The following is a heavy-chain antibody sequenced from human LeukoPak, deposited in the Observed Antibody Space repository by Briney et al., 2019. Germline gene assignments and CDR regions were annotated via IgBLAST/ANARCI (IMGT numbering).Heavy chain of an antibody. V-gene: IGHV6-1*01. D-gene: IGHD1-26*01. J-gene: IGHJ5*01. CDR2: TYYRSKWNN. Sequence: SQTLSLTCAISGDSVSTNSATWTWLRQTPSRGLEWLGRTYYRSKWNNDYAVSMKSRITINPDTSKNQFSLQLNSVTPEDTAVYYCARLVGASWFDSWGQGTLVTVSS. CDR3: ARLVGASWFDS. CDR1: GDSVSTNSAT.